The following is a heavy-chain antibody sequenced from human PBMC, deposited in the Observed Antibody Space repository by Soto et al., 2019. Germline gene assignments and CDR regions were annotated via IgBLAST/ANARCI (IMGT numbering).Heavy chain of an antibody. CDR2: IYYSGST. J-gene: IGHJ4*02. Sequence: PSETLSLTCTFSGDYISRGGHTLSWIRRPPGKALEWIGYIYYSGSTSYNPSLKSRVTISVDTSKNQFSLKLSSVTAADTAVYYFARLGGYCQAFGYGGQGTVVTVSS. CDR1: GDYISRGGHT. D-gene: IGHD2-21*01. CDR3: ARLGGYCQAFGY. V-gene: IGHV4-61*08.